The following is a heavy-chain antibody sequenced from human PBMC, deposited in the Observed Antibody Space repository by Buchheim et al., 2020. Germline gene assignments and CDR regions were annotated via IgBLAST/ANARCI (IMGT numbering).Heavy chain of an antibody. D-gene: IGHD3-3*01. J-gene: IGHJ5*02. CDR1: GGSVSSGSYY. Sequence: QVQLQESGPGLVKPSETLSLTCTVSGGSVSSGSYYWSWIRQPPGKGLEWIGYIYYSGSTNYNPSLKSRVTISVDTSKNQFSLKLSSVTAADTAVYYCARGNVREKGRRITIFGVVQFWFDPWGQGTL. V-gene: IGHV4-61*01. CDR3: ARGNVREKGRRITIFGVVQFWFDP. CDR2: IYYSGST.